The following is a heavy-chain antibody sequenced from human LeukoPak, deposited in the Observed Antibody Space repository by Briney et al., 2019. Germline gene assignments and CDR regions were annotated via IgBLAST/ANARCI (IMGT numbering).Heavy chain of an antibody. J-gene: IGHJ4*02. CDR2: INPNSGGT. CDR3: ARDGHFDC. Sequence: ASVKVSCKASGYSFTDYYIHWVRQAPGQGFEWMGWINPNSGGTNYAQKFQGRVTMTRDTSISTAYMELSRLRSDDTAVYYCARDGHFDCWGQGTLVTVSS. V-gene: IGHV1-2*02. CDR1: GYSFTDYY.